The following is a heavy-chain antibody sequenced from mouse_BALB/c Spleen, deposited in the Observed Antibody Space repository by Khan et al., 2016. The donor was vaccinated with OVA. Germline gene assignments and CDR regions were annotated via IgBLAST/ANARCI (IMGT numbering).Heavy chain of an antibody. CDR2: ISGDGSTI. J-gene: IGHJ2*01. D-gene: IGHD1-1*01. V-gene: IGHV5-17*02. Sequence: EVELVESGGGLVQPGGSRKLSCAASGFTFSSYGMTWVRKAPEKGLEWVAYISGDGSTIYYPDTGKGRFTISRYNPKNTLSLQMTSLMSEETAMYYCATSYYYGYYFDYWGPGTTLTVSS. CDR1: GFTFSSYG. CDR3: ATSYYYGYYFDY.